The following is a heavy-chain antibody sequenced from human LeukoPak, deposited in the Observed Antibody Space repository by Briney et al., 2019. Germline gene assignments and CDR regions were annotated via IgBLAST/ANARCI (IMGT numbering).Heavy chain of an antibody. D-gene: IGHD6-19*01. J-gene: IGHJ4*02. CDR1: GFTFSSYG. CDR3: ARAIAVAGNPLDY. CDR2: IRYDGSNK. Sequence: GGSLRLSCAASGFTFSSYGMHWVRQAPGKGLEWVAFIRYDGSNKYYADSVKGRFTISRDNSKNTLYLQMNSLRAEDTAVYYCARAIAVAGNPLDYWGQGTLVTVSS. V-gene: IGHV3-30*02.